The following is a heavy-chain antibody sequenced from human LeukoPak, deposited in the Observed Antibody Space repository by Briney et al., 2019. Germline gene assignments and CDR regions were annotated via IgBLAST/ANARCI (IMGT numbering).Heavy chain of an antibody. CDR1: GFTFSSYA. CDR3: AKRGCSGGSCYFPDPEY. CDR2: ISGSGGST. D-gene: IGHD2-15*01. V-gene: IGHV3-23*01. Sequence: GASLRLSCAASGFTFSSYAMSWVRQAPGKGLEWVSAISGSGGSTYYADSVKGRFTISRDNSKNTLYLQMNSLRAEDTAVYYCAKRGCSGGSCYFPDPEYWGQGTLVTVSS. J-gene: IGHJ4*02.